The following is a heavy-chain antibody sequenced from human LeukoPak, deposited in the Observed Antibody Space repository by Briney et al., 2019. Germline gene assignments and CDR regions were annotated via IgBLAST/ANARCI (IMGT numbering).Heavy chain of an antibody. CDR2: ISWNSGSI. V-gene: IGHV3-9*01. CDR1: GFTFDDYA. Sequence: GGSLRLSCAASGFTFDDYAMHWVRQAPGKGLEWVSGISWNSGSIGYADSVKGRFTISRDNAKNPLYLQMNSLRAEDTALYYCAKDTDYGEDEGYFDYWGQGTLVTVSS. D-gene: IGHD4-17*01. CDR3: AKDTDYGEDEGYFDY. J-gene: IGHJ4*02.